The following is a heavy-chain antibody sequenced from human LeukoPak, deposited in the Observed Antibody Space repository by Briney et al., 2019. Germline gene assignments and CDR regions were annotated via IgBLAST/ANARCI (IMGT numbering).Heavy chain of an antibody. CDR1: GDPMTRGGYY. CDR3: ARAVDYRNYFDY. V-gene: IGHV4-31*03. CDR2: IYHSGTT. D-gene: IGHD4-11*01. Sequence: SETLSLTCTVSGDPMTRGGYYWSWVRQHPGKGLEWIGFIYHSGTTFYNPSLEGRAAISVDTSQNQFSLKLTSVTAADTAVYYCARAVDYRNYFDYWGQGTLVTVSS. J-gene: IGHJ4*02.